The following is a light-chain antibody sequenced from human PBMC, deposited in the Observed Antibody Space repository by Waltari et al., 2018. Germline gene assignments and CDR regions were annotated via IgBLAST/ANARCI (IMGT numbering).Light chain of an antibody. CDR3: QQGNDFPLT. CDR1: QDISMW. J-gene: IGKJ4*01. CDR2: DAS. Sequence: DIQMTQSPSSVSASVGYRVIMTCRASQDISMWVAWYQQKPGQAPKFLIYDASTLQSGVPSRFSGSGSGTDFTLTISSLQPEDFATYYCQQGNDFPLTFGGGTKVEI. V-gene: IGKV1-12*01.